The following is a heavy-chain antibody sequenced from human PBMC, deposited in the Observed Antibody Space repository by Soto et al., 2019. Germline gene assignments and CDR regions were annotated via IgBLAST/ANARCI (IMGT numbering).Heavy chain of an antibody. CDR3: TTAGPRDWYFIL. CDR1: GFIFNNAW. CDR2: IKSRPDGGTA. V-gene: IGHV3-15*05. J-gene: IGHJ2*01. Sequence: EVHLVESGGGLVEPGGSLRLSCAASGFIFNNAWMTWVRQAPGKGLEWVAHIKSRPDGGTADYAASVKGRFTISRDDSRYTLYLQMNSLRIEDTAVYYCTTAGPRDWYFILWGRGTLVTVYS.